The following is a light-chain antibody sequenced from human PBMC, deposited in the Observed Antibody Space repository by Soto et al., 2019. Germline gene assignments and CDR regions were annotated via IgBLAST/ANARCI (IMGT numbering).Light chain of an antibody. J-gene: IGLJ2*01. CDR2: EVT. CDR1: SSDVGGYNF. CDR3: SSYTSSSTLVL. Sequence: QSVLTQPASVSGSPGQSVTISCTGTSSDVGGYNFVSWYQQHPGKAPKLMIFEVTTRPSGVSNRFSGSKSGNTASLTISVLQAEDEADYYCSSYTSSSTLVLFGGGTKLTVL. V-gene: IGLV2-14*01.